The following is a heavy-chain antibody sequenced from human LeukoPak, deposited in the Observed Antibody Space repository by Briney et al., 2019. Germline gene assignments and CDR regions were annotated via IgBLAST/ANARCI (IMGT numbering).Heavy chain of an antibody. Sequence: GGSLRLSCAASGFTFSSYAMPWVRQAPGKGLEYVSAISSNGGSTYYANSVKGRFTISRDSSKNTLYLQMGSLRAEDMAVYYCARDGRGYSGYDLPYYFDYWGQGTLVTVSS. CDR3: ARDGRGYSGYDLPYYFDY. V-gene: IGHV3-64*01. D-gene: IGHD5-12*01. CDR1: GFTFSSYA. J-gene: IGHJ4*02. CDR2: ISSNGGST.